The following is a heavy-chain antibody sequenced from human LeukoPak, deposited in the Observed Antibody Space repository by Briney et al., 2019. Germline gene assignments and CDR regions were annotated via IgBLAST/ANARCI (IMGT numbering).Heavy chain of an antibody. CDR3: ARPLSYDAFDI. V-gene: IGHV4-59*01. CDR2: IYYSGST. Sequence: PSETLSLTSTVSGGSISSYYWSWIRQPPGKGLEWIGYIYYSGSTNYNPSLKSRVTISVDTSKNQFSLKLSSVTAADTAVYYCARPLSYDAFDIWGQGTMVTVSS. CDR1: GGSISSYY. D-gene: IGHD1-26*01. J-gene: IGHJ3*02.